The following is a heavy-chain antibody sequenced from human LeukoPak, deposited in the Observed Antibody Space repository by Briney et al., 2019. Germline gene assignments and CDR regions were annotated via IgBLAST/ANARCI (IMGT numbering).Heavy chain of an antibody. D-gene: IGHD3-10*01. CDR1: GFTFSSYW. CDR3: ASGRGTPPSNALFDY. J-gene: IGHJ4*02. CDR2: INSDGSST. V-gene: IGHV3-74*01. Sequence: PGGSLRLSCAASGFTFSSYWMHWVRQAPGKGLVWVSRINSDGSSTSYADSVKGRFTISRDNAKNTLYLQMNSLRAEDTAVYYCASGRGTPPSNALFDYWGQGTLVTVSS.